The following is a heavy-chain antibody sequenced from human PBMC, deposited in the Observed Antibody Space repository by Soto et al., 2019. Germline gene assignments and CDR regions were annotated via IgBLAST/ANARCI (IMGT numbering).Heavy chain of an antibody. CDR2: IYYSGST. V-gene: IGHV4-59*01. J-gene: IGHJ6*03. CDR1: GGSISSYY. CDR3: ARPSTGYYNFWGVHKKKSYYYYRDL. D-gene: IGHD3-3*01. Sequence: QVQLQESGPGLVKPSETLSLTCTVSGGSISSYYWSWIRQPPGKGLEWIGYIYYSGSTNYNPSLRSRSTLPEDTPKNHFSLTLSSVTAAEAALYYCARPSTGYYNFWGVHKKKSYYYYRDLGGKGTPVT.